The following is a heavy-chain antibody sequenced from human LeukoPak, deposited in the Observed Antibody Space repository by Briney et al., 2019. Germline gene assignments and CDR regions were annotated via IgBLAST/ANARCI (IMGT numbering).Heavy chain of an antibody. CDR2: IYYSGST. V-gene: IGHV4-39*07. Sequence: SETLSLTCTVSGGSISSSSYYWGWIRQPPGKGLEWIGSIYYSGSTYYNPSLKSRVTISVDTSKNQFSLKLSSVTAADTAVYYCARANRLYWDEAFDIWGQGTMVTVSS. CDR1: GGSISSSSYY. J-gene: IGHJ3*02. D-gene: IGHD2-8*02. CDR3: ARANRLYWDEAFDI.